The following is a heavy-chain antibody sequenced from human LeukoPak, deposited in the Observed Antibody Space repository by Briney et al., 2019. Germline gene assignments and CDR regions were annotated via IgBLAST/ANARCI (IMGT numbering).Heavy chain of an antibody. V-gene: IGHV4-31*03. CDR3: ARLGRYGDYAGWFDP. D-gene: IGHD4-17*01. Sequence: KTSETLSLTCTVSGGSISTPGYYCSWIRQHPGKGLEWIGYIYYSGSTYYNPSLKSRVTISVDTSKNQFSLKLSSVTAADTAVYYCARLGRYGDYAGWFDPWGQGTLVTVSS. J-gene: IGHJ5*02. CDR2: IYYSGST. CDR1: GGSISTPGYY.